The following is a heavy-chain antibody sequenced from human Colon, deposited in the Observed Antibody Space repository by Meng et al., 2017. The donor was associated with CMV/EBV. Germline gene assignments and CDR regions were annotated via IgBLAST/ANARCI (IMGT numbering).Heavy chain of an antibody. D-gene: IGHD1-1*01. CDR1: GYSLTHLS. Sequence: SCKGSGYSLTHLSIHWVRQAPGKGIEWMVGFDPEEAETIYAQKFRGRVFMTEDTSTNTAYMELVSLTSEDTAVYYCATEQLLRRTFDSWGQGTLVTVSS. CDR3: ATEQLLRRTFDS. V-gene: IGHV1-24*01. J-gene: IGHJ5*01. CDR2: FDPEEAET.